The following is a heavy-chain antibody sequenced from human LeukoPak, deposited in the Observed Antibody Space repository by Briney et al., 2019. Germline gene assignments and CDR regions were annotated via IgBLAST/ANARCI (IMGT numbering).Heavy chain of an antibody. V-gene: IGHV3-23*01. CDR2: ISAGGHNT. Sequence: PGGPLRLSCDAPGFSFSDYAMHWVRKAPGKGLEWVSGISAGGHNTYYADSVKGRFTISRDNSKNTLFVQMNSLSSDDTAVYYCANQPERYCSGGSCLPSTGWGQGTLVTVSS. CDR3: ANQPERYCSGGSCLPSTG. D-gene: IGHD2-15*01. J-gene: IGHJ4*02. CDR1: GFSFSDYA.